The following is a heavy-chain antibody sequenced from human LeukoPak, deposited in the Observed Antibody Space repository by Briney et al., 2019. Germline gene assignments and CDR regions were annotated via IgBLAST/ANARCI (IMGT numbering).Heavy chain of an antibody. CDR2: ISSSSSTI. D-gene: IGHD6-13*01. J-gene: IGHJ4*02. CDR3: ARARRYRSSWYHDY. Sequence: GGSLRLSCAASGFSFSTYTMNWVRQAPGKGLDWVSYISSSSSTIYYTDSVKGRFTISRDNANNSLYLQMNSLRDQDTAVYYCARARRYRSSWYHDYWGQGALVTVSS. CDR1: GFSFSTYT. V-gene: IGHV3-48*02.